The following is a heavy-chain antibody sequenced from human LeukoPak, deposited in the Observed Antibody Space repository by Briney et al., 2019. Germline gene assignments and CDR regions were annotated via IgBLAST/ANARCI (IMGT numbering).Heavy chain of an antibody. CDR2: INPNSGGT. J-gene: IGHJ5*02. D-gene: IGHD2-15*01. V-gene: IGHV1-2*06. CDR3: ARGYCSGGSCYSVENWFDP. Sequence: ASVKVSCKAAGYTFTGYYMFWVRQAPGQGLEWMGLINPNSGGTNYAQKFQGRVTMTRDTSISTAYMELSRLRSDDTAAYYCARGYCSGGSCYSVENWFDPWGQGTLVTVSS. CDR1: GYTFTGYY.